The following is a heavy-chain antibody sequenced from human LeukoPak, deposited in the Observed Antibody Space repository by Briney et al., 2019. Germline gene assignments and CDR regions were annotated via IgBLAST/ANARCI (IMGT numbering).Heavy chain of an antibody. V-gene: IGHV3-23*01. CDR2: ISGIGGST. D-gene: IGHD2-15*01. Sequence: PGGSLRLSCAASGFTFSSYAMSWVRQAPGKGLELVSAISGIGGSTYYVDSVRGRFTISRDNSKNTLYLQMNSLRAEDTAVYYCAKVAESGYCSGGSCYCDSWGQGTLVTVSS. CDR3: AKVAESGYCSGGSCYCDS. J-gene: IGHJ4*02. CDR1: GFTFSSYA.